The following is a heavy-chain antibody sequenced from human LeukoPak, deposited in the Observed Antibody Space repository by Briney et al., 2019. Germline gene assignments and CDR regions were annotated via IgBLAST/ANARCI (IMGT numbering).Heavy chain of an antibody. CDR2: ISGTVGST. D-gene: IGHD2-21*01. J-gene: IGHJ4*02. CDR3: AKAPVTSCRGAYCYPFDY. Sequence: PGGPLRLSCAASGFIFSSYAMSWVRQAPGKGLEWVSAISGTVGSTYYADSVKGRFTITRDNSKNTLYLQMNSLRAEDAAVYYCAKAPVTSCRGAYCYPFDYWGQGTLVTVSS. CDR1: GFIFSSYA. V-gene: IGHV3-23*01.